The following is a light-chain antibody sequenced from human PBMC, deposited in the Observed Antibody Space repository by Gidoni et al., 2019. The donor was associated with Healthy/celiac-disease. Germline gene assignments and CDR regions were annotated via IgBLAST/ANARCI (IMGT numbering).Light chain of an antibody. J-gene: IGLJ2*01. CDR1: SSDVGGYNY. CDR2: EVS. CDR3: SSYAGSNNLV. Sequence: QSALTQPPSASGSPGQSVTISCTGNSSDVGGYNYVSWYQQHLGKAPKLMIYEVSKRPSGVPDRFSGSKSGNTASLTVSGLQAEDEADYYCSSYAGSNNLVFGGGTKLTVL. V-gene: IGLV2-8*01.